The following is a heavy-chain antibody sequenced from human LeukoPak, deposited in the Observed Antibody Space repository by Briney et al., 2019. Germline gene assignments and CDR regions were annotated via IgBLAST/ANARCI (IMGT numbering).Heavy chain of an antibody. V-gene: IGHV3-30*19. CDR1: GFTFSSYG. J-gene: IGHJ4*02. Sequence: GGSLRLSCAASGFTFSSYGMHWVRQAPGKGLEWVAIISYDGSNKYYADSVEGRFTISRDNSKNTLYLQMNSLRAEDTAVYYCARDPDDYGGYFDYWGQGTLVTVSS. D-gene: IGHD4-23*01. CDR3: ARDPDDYGGYFDY. CDR2: ISYDGSNK.